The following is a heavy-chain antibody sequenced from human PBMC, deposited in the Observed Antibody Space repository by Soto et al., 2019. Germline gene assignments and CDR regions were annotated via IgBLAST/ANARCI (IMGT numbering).Heavy chain of an antibody. D-gene: IGHD3-16*01. J-gene: IGHJ6*02. Sequence: GGSLRLSCEASGFTFSDLHMDWVRQAPGKGLEWVGRIRNKADSYTTHYAASVKGRFTVSRDDSKSSLYPQMNSLRAEDTAVYYCAKDQSGVWSDGMDVWGQGTTVTVSS. V-gene: IGHV3-72*01. CDR3: AKDQSGVWSDGMDV. CDR2: IRNKADSYTT. CDR1: GFTFSDLH.